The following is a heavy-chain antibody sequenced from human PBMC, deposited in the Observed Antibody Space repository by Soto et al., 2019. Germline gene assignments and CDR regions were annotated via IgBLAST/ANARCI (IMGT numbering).Heavy chain of an antibody. CDR3: ARVPHYYDGSGYYFRFDY. V-gene: IGHV3-7*01. J-gene: IGHJ4*02. Sequence: GGSLRLSCAVSGFTFNNYWMSWVRQAPGKGLEWVANIKQDESEKYYVDSVKGRFTVSRDNAKNSLYLQMNSLRADDTAVYYCARVPHYYDGSGYYFRFDYWGQGTLVTVSS. CDR1: GFTFNNYW. D-gene: IGHD3-22*01. CDR2: IKQDESEK.